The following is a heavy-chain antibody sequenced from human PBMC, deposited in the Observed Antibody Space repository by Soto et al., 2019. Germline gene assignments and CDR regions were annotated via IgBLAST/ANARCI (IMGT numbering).Heavy chain of an antibody. CDR2: VNAGSGST. Sequence: QVQLVQSGAEVKKPGASVKVSCRPSGYTFTTYAVHWVRQAPGQRLEWMGWVNAGSGSTRYSQKFQGRVTITRDTSASTAFMELSSLTSEETAICYFARGTGGYVYWGQGTLVSVSS. CDR1: GYTFTTYA. CDR3: ARGTGGYVY. J-gene: IGHJ4*02. D-gene: IGHD7-27*01. V-gene: IGHV1-3*01.